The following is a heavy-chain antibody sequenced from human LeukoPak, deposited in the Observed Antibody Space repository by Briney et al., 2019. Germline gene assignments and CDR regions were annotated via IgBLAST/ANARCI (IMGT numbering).Heavy chain of an antibody. Sequence: GGSLRLSCAASGFTFSSYGMSWVRQAPGKGLEWVSAISGSGGSTYYADSVKGRFTISRDNAKKTLYLEMDSLRAEDTAVYYCARVAVGGTRAFDIWGQGTTVTVSS. CDR2: ISGSGGST. D-gene: IGHD6-19*01. CDR1: GFTFSSYG. V-gene: IGHV3-23*01. J-gene: IGHJ3*02. CDR3: ARVAVGGTRAFDI.